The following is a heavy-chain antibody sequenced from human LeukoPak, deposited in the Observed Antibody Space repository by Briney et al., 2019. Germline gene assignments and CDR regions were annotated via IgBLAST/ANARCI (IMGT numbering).Heavy chain of an antibody. Sequence: AASVKVSCKASGYTFTSYGISWVRQAPGQGLEWMGGIIPIFGTANCAQKFQGRVTITADESTSTAYMELSSLRSEDTAVYYCARVAAAPDYYYGMDVWGQGTTVTVSS. V-gene: IGHV1-69*13. CDR3: ARVAAAPDYYYGMDV. J-gene: IGHJ6*02. CDR1: GYTFTSYG. CDR2: IIPIFGTA. D-gene: IGHD6-13*01.